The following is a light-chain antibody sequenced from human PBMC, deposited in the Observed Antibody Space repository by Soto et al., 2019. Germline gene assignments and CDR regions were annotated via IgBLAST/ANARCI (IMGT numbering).Light chain of an antibody. CDR3: QQLNSYPLT. V-gene: IGKV1-9*01. Sequence: IQLTQSPSSLSASVGDRVTITCRASQVISTFLAWYQQKPGKAPKLLIYAASTLQSGVPSRFSGSGSGTDFTLTIIGLQPEDFATYYCQQLNSYPLTFGGGTKVEIK. J-gene: IGKJ4*01. CDR2: AAS. CDR1: QVISTF.